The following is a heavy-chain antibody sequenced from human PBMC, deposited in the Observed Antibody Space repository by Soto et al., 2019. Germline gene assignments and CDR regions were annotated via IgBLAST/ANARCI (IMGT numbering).Heavy chain of an antibody. CDR2: INPSGGST. CDR3: ARDYIEQQLYWFDP. J-gene: IGHJ5*02. D-gene: IGHD6-13*01. Sequence: ASVKVSGRAAGYTFTSCYMHWVRQAPGQGLEWMGIINPSGGSTSYAQKFQGRVTMTRDTSTSTVYMELSSLRSEDTAVYYCARDYIEQQLYWFDPRGQGTLVTVSS. V-gene: IGHV1-46*01. CDR1: GYTFTSCY.